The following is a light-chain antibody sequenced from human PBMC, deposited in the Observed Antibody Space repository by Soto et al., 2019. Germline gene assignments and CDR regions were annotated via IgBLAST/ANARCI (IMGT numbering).Light chain of an antibody. Sequence: DIVMTQSPLSLSVTPGEPASISCRSSQSLLHSNGYNYLDWYLQKPGQSPQLLIYLASSRASGVPDRFSRSGSGTDFTLKISRVEAEDFGVFYCRQSRQIPTFCGGTKVEIK. CDR3: RQSRQIPT. J-gene: IGKJ4*02. CDR2: LAS. CDR1: QSLLHSNGYNY. V-gene: IGKV2-28*01.